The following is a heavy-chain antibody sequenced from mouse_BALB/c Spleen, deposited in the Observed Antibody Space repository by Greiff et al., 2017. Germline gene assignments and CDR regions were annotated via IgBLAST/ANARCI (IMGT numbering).Heavy chain of an antibody. CDR2: IYPSDSYT. Sequence: VQLQQPGAELVRPGASVKLSCKASGYTFTSYWINWVKQRPGQGLEWIGNIYPSDSYTNYNQKFKDKATLTVDKSSSTAYMQLSSPTSEDSAVYYCTRDSSGYRSHAMDDWGQGTSVTVSS. V-gene: IGHV1-69*02. J-gene: IGHJ4*01. D-gene: IGHD3-2*01. CDR3: TRDSSGYRSHAMDD. CDR1: GYTFTSYW.